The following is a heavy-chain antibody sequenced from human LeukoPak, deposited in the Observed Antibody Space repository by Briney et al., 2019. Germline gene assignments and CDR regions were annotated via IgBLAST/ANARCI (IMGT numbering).Heavy chain of an antibody. Sequence: GASVKVSCKASGYTSTGYYMHWVRQAPGQGLEWMGRINPNSGGTNYAQKFQGRVTMTRDTSISTAYMDLTRLRSDDTAVYYCARGTEYYFDYWGQGTLVTVSS. CDR2: INPNSGGT. CDR3: ARGTEYYFDY. V-gene: IGHV1-2*06. D-gene: IGHD1-1*01. J-gene: IGHJ4*02. CDR1: GYTSTGYY.